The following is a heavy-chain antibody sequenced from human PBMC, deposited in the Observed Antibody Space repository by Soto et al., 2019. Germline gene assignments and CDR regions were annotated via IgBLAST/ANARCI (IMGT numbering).Heavy chain of an antibody. D-gene: IGHD1-26*01. J-gene: IGHJ3*01. CDR1: GGSISSSGYY. Sequence: QLQLQESGPGLVRPSETLSLTCTVSGGSISSSGYYWGWIRQPPGKGLEWIGSIYYTGSTYYNPSVKCRVTISLDKSKNHFPLRLNSVTAADTAVFYCADYSGTYNDAFDVWGQGTRVTVSS. CDR2: IYYTGST. V-gene: IGHV4-39*02. CDR3: ADYSGTYNDAFDV.